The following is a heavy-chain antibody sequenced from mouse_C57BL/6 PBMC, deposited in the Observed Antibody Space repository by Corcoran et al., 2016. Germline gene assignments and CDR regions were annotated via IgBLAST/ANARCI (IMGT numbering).Heavy chain of an antibody. CDR2: INTYSGVP. J-gene: IGHJ4*01. Sequence: QIQLVQSGPELKKPGETVKISCKASGYTFTTYGMSWVKQAPGKGLKWMGWINTYSGVPTYADDFKGRFAFSLETSASTAYLQINNLKNEDTATYFCALYSLMDYWGQGTSVTVSS. V-gene: IGHV9-3*01. CDR3: ALYSLMDY. CDR1: GYTFTTYG. D-gene: IGHD2-12*01.